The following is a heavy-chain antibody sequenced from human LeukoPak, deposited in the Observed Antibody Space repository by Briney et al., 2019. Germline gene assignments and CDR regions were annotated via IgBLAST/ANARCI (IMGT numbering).Heavy chain of an antibody. CDR1: GGSISGYF. CDR3: AREPTSGREPTSGRPLDY. Sequence: SETLSLTCTVSGGSISGYFWTWIRQPAGKGPEWIGRIYSSGSNNYNPSLKSRVTMSLDTSKNHFSLNLTSVTAADTAVYYCAREPTSGREPTSGRPLDYWGQGTLVTVSS. D-gene: IGHD5-12*01. V-gene: IGHV4-4*07. J-gene: IGHJ4*02. CDR2: IYSSGSN.